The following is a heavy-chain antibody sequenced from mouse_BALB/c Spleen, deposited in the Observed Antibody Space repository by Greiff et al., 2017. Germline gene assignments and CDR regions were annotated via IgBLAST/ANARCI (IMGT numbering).Heavy chain of an antibody. J-gene: IGHJ3*01. CDR1: GFAFSRYW. V-gene: IGHV4-1*02. CDR3: ARLDGYGAWFAY. CDR2: INPDSSTI. D-gene: IGHD2-3*01. Sequence: EVKLLESGGGLVQPGGSLKLSCAASGFAFSRYWMSWVRQAPGKGLEWIGEINPDSSTINYTPSLKDKFIISRDNAKNTLYLQMSKVRSEDTALYYCARLDGYGAWFAYWGQGTLVTVSA.